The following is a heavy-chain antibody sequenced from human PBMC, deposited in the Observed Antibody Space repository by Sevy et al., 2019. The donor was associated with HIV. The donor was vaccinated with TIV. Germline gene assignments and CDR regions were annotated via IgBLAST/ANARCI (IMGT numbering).Heavy chain of an antibody. D-gene: IGHD6-19*01. CDR2: ISGSGGST. J-gene: IGHJ5*02. V-gene: IGHV3-23*01. CDR3: AKDTWGSGWSS. Sequence: GGSLRLSCAASGFTFSSYAMSWVRQAPGKGLEWVSAISGSGGSTYYADSVKGRFTISRDNSKNMLYLQMNSLRAEDTAVYYCAKDTWGSGWSSWGQGTLVTVSS. CDR1: GFTFSSYA.